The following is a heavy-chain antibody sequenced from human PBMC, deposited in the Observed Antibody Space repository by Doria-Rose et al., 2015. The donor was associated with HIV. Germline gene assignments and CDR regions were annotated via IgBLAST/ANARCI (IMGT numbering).Heavy chain of an antibody. Sequence: LSLTCSVPGGSISSYYWSWIRQPPGKGLEWIGYIYDNSGSSNYNPSLKSRVTISVDTSKSQFSLELSSVTAAGTAVYYCARGVATTAGYYFDYWGQGTLVTVSS. J-gene: IGHJ4*02. CDR3: ARGVATTAGYYFDY. CDR1: GGSISSYY. V-gene: IGHV4-59*01. CDR2: IYDNSGSS. D-gene: IGHD5-12*01.